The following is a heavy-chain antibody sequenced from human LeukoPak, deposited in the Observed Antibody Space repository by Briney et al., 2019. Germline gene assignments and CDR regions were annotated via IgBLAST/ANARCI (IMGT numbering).Heavy chain of an antibody. CDR2: ISYDGSNK. V-gene: IGHV3-30*03. CDR3: SVLLWFADY. CDR1: GFTFSSYG. D-gene: IGHD3-10*01. J-gene: IGHJ4*02. Sequence: AGGSLRLSCAASGFTFSSYGMHGVRQAPGKGLQWVAVISYDGSNKYYADSVKGRFTISRDNSKNTLYLQMNSLRAEDTAVYYCSVLLWFADYWGQGTLATVSS.